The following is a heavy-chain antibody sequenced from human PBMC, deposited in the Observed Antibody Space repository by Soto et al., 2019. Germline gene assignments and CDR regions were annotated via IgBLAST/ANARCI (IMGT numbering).Heavy chain of an antibody. CDR2: INAGNGNT. CDR1: GYTFSNYG. Sequence: QVHLVQSGAAVKKPGASVKLYCKASGYTFSNYGIHWVRQAPGQRLEWMGWINAGNGNTKYSEKFQGRVTMTRDTSASTAYMELSSLRSEDTAVYFCARSGYSSGWYHWYFDFWGRGTLVTVSS. V-gene: IGHV1-3*01. CDR3: ARSGYSSGWYHWYFDF. J-gene: IGHJ2*01. D-gene: IGHD6-19*01.